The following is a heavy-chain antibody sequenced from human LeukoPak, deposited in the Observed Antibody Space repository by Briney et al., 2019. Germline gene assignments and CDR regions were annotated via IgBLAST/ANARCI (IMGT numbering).Heavy chain of an antibody. V-gene: IGHV3-74*01. CDR2: IDSAGGRI. CDR3: ARGSTYYYDSSGYYPDAFDI. Sequence: GGSLRLSCAGSTFAFGGYWIHWVRQLPGKGLAWVSRIDSAGGRIQWADSVKGRFTISRDNAKNSLYLQMNSLRAEDTAVYYCARGSTYYYDSSGYYPDAFDIWGQGTMVTVSS. J-gene: IGHJ3*02. CDR1: TFAFGGYW. D-gene: IGHD3-22*01.